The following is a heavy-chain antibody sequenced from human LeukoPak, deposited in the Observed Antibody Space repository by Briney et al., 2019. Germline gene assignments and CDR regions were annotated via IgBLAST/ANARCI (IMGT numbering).Heavy chain of an antibody. J-gene: IGHJ4*02. Sequence: QPGGSLRLSCAASGFTFSSYAMSWVRQAPGKGLEWVSAISGSGVSTYYADSVKGRFTISRDNSKNTLYLQMNSLRAEDTAVHYCAKMPVYISGWYYFDYWGQGTPVTVSS. D-gene: IGHD6-19*01. CDR2: ISGSGVST. CDR3: AKMPVYISGWYYFDY. V-gene: IGHV3-23*01. CDR1: GFTFSSYA.